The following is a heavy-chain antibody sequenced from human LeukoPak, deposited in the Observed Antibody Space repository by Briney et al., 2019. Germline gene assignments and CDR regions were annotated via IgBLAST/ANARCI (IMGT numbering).Heavy chain of an antibody. J-gene: IGHJ3*02. CDR2: ISSSSSYI. V-gene: IGHV3-21*01. CDR3: ARADCAAFDI. D-gene: IGHD2-21*01. Sequence: GGSLRLSCAASGFTFSSYSMNWVRRAPGKGLEWVSSISSSSSYIYYADSVKGRFTISRDNAKNSLYLQMNSLRAEDTAVYYCARADCAAFDIWGQGTMVTVSS. CDR1: GFTFSSYS.